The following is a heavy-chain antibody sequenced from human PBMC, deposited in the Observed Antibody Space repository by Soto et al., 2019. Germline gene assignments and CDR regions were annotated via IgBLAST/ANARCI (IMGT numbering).Heavy chain of an antibody. CDR3: ARVERGTATTVVDAFDI. J-gene: IGHJ3*02. V-gene: IGHV4-39*01. Sequence: PSETLSLTCTVSGGSISSSSYYWGWIRQPPGKGLEWIGSIYYSGSTYYNPSLKSRVTISVDTSKNQFSLKMSSVTAADTALYYCARVERGTATTVVDAFDIWGPRTMVT. D-gene: IGHD1-1*01. CDR2: IYYSGST. CDR1: GGSISSSSYY.